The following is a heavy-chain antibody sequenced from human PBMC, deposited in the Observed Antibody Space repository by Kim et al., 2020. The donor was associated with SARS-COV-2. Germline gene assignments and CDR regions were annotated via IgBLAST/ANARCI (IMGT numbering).Heavy chain of an antibody. D-gene: IGHD3-16*01. J-gene: IGHJ4*02. CDR2: K. Sequence: KHYADSVKGRFTISKDNSNNTLYLQMNSQRAEDPAVYYCARDRLWGGDYWGQGTLVTVSS. V-gene: IGHV3-30*01. CDR3: ARDRLWGGDY.